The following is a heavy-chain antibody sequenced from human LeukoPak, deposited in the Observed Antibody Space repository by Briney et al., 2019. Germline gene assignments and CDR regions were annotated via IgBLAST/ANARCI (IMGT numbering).Heavy chain of an antibody. CDR1: GFTFSSYA. CDR3: AKGLNSGSYINFDY. CDR2: ISGSGDST. V-gene: IGHV3-23*01. Sequence: GGSLRLSCAASGFTFSSYAMSWVRRAPGKGLEWVSAISGSGDSTYYADSVKGRFTISRDNSKNTLYLQMNSLRVEDTAVYYCAKGLNSGSYINFDYWGQGTLVTVSS. D-gene: IGHD1-26*01. J-gene: IGHJ4*02.